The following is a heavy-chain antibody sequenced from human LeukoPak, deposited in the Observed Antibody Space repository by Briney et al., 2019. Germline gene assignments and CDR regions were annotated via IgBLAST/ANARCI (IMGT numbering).Heavy chain of an antibody. CDR1: GFTFSSYW. CDR2: IKQDGSEK. J-gene: IGHJ4*02. CDR3: ARDEDIVATIGSFDY. D-gene: IGHD5-12*01. Sequence: GGSLRLSCAASGFTFSSYWMSWVRQAPGKGLEWVANIKQDGSEKYYVDSVKGRFTISRDNAKNSLYLQMNSLRAEDTAVYYCARDEDIVATIGSFDYWGQGTLVTVSS. V-gene: IGHV3-7*01.